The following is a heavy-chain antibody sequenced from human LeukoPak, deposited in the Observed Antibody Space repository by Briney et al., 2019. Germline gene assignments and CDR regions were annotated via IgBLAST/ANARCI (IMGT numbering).Heavy chain of an antibody. CDR1: GYTFTGYY. CDR3: AITMIVVVITAKTGYFQH. Sequence: ASVKVSCKASGYTFTGYYMHWVRQAPGQGLEWMGWINPNSGGTNYAQKFQGRVTMTRDTSISTAYMELSRLRSDDTAVYYCAITMIVVVITAKTGYFQHWGQGTLVTVSS. V-gene: IGHV1-2*02. D-gene: IGHD3-22*01. CDR2: INPNSGGT. J-gene: IGHJ1*01.